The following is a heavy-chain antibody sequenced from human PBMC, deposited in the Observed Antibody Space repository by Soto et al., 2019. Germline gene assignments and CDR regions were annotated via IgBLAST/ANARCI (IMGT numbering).Heavy chain of an antibody. CDR3: ARRIQFGYGMDA. D-gene: IGHD3-16*01. Sequence: GGSLILSCASSGFTFSSYAMHWVRQAPGKGLEYVSAITSNGGNTDYASSVKGRFTISRDNSKNTLYLQMGSLRTEDMAVYYCARRIQFGYGMDAWGQGTTVTVSS. CDR1: GFTFSSYA. V-gene: IGHV3-64*01. J-gene: IGHJ6*02. CDR2: ITSNGGNT.